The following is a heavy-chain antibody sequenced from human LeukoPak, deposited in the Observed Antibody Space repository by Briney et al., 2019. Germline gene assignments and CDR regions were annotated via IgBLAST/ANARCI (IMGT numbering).Heavy chain of an antibody. CDR3: ARDSVVTHAFDI. CDR1: GFTFSSYA. CDR2: ISYDGSNK. V-gene: IGHV3-30*04. D-gene: IGHD3-22*01. Sequence: GRSLRLSCAASGFTFSSYAMHWVRQAPGKGLEWVAVISYDGSNKYYADSVKGRFTISRDNSKNTLYLQMNSLRAEDTAVYYCARDSVVTHAFDIWGQGTMVTVSS. J-gene: IGHJ3*02.